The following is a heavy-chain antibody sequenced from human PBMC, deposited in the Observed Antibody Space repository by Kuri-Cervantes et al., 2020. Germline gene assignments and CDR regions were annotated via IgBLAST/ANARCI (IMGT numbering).Heavy chain of an antibody. Sequence: SETLSLTCAVYGGPFSGYYWSWIRQPPGKGLEWIGEINHSGSTNYNPSLKSRVTISVDTSKNQFSLKLSSVTAADTAVYYCARSKGIAARRTRGDAFDIWGQGTMVTVSS. J-gene: IGHJ3*02. V-gene: IGHV4-34*01. CDR1: GGPFSGYY. CDR2: INHSGST. D-gene: IGHD6-6*01. CDR3: ARSKGIAARRTRGDAFDI.